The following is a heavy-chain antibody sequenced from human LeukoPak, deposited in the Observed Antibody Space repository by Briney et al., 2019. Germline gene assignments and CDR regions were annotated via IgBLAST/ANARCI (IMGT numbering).Heavy chain of an antibody. V-gene: IGHV3-7*01. CDR1: GFTFGSYW. Sequence: PGGSLRLSCAASGFTFGSYWMSWVRQAPGKGLEWVANIKQDGSEKYYVDSVKGRFTISRDNAKNSLYLQMNSLRAEDTAVYYCARDSKAPHVDIVATSYWGQGTLVTVSS. CDR3: ARDSKAPHVDIVATSY. J-gene: IGHJ4*02. CDR2: IKQDGSEK. D-gene: IGHD5-12*01.